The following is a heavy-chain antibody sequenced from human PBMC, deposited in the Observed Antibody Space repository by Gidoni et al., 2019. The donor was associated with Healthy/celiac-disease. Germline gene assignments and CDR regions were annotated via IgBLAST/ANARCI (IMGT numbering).Heavy chain of an antibody. J-gene: IGHJ4*02. D-gene: IGHD6-6*01. CDR1: GFAFSSHS. CDR2: ISSSSSYI. Sequence: EVQLVESGGGLVKPGGSLRLSCAASGFAFSSHSMNWVRQAPGNGLEWVSSISSSSSYISYADSVKGRFTISRDNAKNSLYLQMNSLRAEDTAVYYCARLLGSIEMATKNYFDYWGQGTLVTVSS. CDR3: ARLLGSIEMATKNYFDY. V-gene: IGHV3-21*01.